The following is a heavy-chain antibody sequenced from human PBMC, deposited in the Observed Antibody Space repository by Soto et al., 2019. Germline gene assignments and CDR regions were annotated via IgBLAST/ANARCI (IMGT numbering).Heavy chain of an antibody. J-gene: IGHJ5*02. D-gene: IGHD6-13*01. CDR2: IKSKTDGRTT. CDR3: TTAWVFDP. CDR1: GFTFSNAW. V-gene: IGHV3-15*01. Sequence: GGSLRLSCAASGFTFSNAWMSWVRQAPGKGLEWVGRIKSKTDGRTTDYAATVKGRFTISRDDSKNTLYLQMNSLKTEDTAVYYCTTAWVFDPWGQGTLVTV.